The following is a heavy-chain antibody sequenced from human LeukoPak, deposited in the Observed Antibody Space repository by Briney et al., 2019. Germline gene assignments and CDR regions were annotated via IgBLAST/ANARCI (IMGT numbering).Heavy chain of an antibody. CDR2: IIDNGNVI. D-gene: IGHD3-10*01. V-gene: IGHV3-48*01. CDR1: GFTFGSYS. Sequence: GSLRLSCAASGFTFGSYSMNWVRQVPGKGLEWISYIIDNGNVIYYADSVQGRFTISRDNARNSLYLQMNNLRVEDTALYYCARAFDYGSGTYRALLHWGQGTLVTVSS. J-gene: IGHJ4*02. CDR3: ARAFDYGSGTYRALLH.